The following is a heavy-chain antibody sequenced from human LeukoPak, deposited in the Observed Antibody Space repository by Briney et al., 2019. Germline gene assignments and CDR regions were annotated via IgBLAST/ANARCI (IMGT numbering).Heavy chain of an antibody. J-gene: IGHJ4*02. Sequence: SETLSLTCTVPGGSISSYYWSWIRQPPGKGLEWIGYIYYSGSTNYNPSLKSRVTISVDTSKNQFSLKLSSVTAADTAVYYCARGLRYFDWSEGFDYWGQGTLVTVSS. CDR3: ARGLRYFDWSEGFDY. CDR2: IYYSGST. D-gene: IGHD3-9*01. V-gene: IGHV4-59*01. CDR1: GGSISSYY.